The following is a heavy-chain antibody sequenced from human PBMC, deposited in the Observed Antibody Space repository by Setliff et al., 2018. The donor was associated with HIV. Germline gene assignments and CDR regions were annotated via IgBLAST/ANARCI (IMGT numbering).Heavy chain of an antibody. CDR1: GGSISSSSYY. D-gene: IGHD2-15*01. J-gene: IGHJ4*02. CDR2: IYYRGNT. V-gene: IGHV4-39*07. CDR3: ARDDRCSGGCCYSY. Sequence: SETLSLTCTVSGGSISSSSYYWGWIRQPPGKGLEWIGSIYYRGNTYYNPSLKSRVTISLDTSKNQFSLKLSSVAAADTAVYYCARDDRCSGGCCYSYWGQGALVTVSS.